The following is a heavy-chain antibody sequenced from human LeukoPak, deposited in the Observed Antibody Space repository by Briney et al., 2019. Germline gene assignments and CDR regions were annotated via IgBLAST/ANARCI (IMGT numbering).Heavy chain of an antibody. CDR2: IYYSGST. Sequence: SETLSLTCTVSGGSVTSYYWSWIRQPPGKGLEWIGYIYYSGSTNYSPSLQSRVTISLDMSKNQFSLQLRSVTAADTAVYYCARDRLEVLDYYFDYWGQGTLATVSS. V-gene: IGHV4-59*02. CDR1: GGSVTSYY. D-gene: IGHD1-1*01. J-gene: IGHJ4*02. CDR3: ARDRLEVLDYYFDY.